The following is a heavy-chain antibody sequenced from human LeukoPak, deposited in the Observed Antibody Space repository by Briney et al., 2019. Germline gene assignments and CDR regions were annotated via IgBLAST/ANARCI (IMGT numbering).Heavy chain of an antibody. CDR1: GYTFTTYA. D-gene: IGHD3-10*01. CDR2: INTNTGNP. V-gene: IGHV7-4-1*02. CDR3: ARANLWFGELGWIDP. Sequence: ASVKVSCKASGYTFTTYAVNWVRQAPGQGLEWMGWINTNTGNPTYAQGFTGRFVFSLDTSVNTAYLQISSLKADDTAVYYCARANLWFGELGWIDPWGQGALVTVSS. J-gene: IGHJ5*02.